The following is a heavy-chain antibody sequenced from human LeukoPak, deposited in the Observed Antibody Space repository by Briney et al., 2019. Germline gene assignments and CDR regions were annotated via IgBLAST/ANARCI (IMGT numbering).Heavy chain of an antibody. V-gene: IGHV4-31*03. J-gene: IGHJ4*02. D-gene: IGHD5-12*01. Sequence: SETLSLTCTVSGGSVSSGSYYWSWIRQHPGKGLEWIGYIYYGGSTYYNPSLKSRVTISVDTSKNQFSLKLSSVTAADTAVYYCARHKEWLTFDYWGQGTLVTVSS. CDR2: IYYGGST. CDR1: GGSVSSGSYY. CDR3: ARHKEWLTFDY.